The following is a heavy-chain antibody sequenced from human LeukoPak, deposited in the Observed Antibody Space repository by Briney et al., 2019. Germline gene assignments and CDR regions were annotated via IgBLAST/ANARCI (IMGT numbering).Heavy chain of an antibody. CDR3: ARRGSGYNTNFDY. D-gene: IGHD6-19*01. J-gene: IGHJ4*02. V-gene: IGHV4-39*02. CDR2: LYHSGST. CDR1: GGSIINSNYY. Sequence: PSETLSLTCTVSGGSIINSNYYWDWIRPPPGKGLEWVGGLYHSGSTYYNPSRKRQVTVSVDTSKNHFSLKLSSVTAADTAVYYCARRGSGYNTNFDYWGQGTLVTVSS.